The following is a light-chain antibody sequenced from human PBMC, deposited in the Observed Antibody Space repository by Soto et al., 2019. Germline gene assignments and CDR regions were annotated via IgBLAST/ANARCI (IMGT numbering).Light chain of an antibody. Sequence: TQSPGTLSLSPGERATLSCRASQSVNSRYIAWYQQKPGQPPRLLIYGAYTRATDIPARFSGSGSGTEFTLTIIGLQSEDFAVYYCQQYNNWPPYTFGQGTRLEI. CDR1: QSVNSRY. V-gene: IGKV3-15*01. J-gene: IGKJ5*01. CDR3: QQYNNWPPYT. CDR2: GAY.